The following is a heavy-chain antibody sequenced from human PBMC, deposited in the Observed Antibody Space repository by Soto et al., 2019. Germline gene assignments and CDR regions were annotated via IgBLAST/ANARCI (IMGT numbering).Heavy chain of an antibody. CDR1: GFTFSNAW. CDR2: IYYSGST. CDR3: ARLFRGRYSIDY. J-gene: IGHJ4*02. V-gene: IGHV4-39*01. Sequence: PWVSLRLSCAASGFTFSNAWMSWVRQAPGKGLEWIGSIYYSGSTYYNPSLKSRVTISVDTSKNQFSLKLSSVTAADTAVYYCARLFRGRYSIDYWGQGNLV. D-gene: IGHD5-18*01.